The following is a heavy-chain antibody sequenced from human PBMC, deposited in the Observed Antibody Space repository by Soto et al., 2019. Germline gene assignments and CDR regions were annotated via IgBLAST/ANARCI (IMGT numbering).Heavy chain of an antibody. J-gene: IGHJ6*02. Sequence: EVQLLESGGGLVQPGGSLRLSCAASGFTFTSYAMNWVRQAPGRGLEWVSGISGSTYSADSVKGRFTISRDNSKNTLFLQMNSLRAEDTAVYYCASLGVGDWANYYYYYGMDVWGQGTTVTVSS. D-gene: IGHD2-21*02. CDR3: ASLGVGDWANYYYYYGMDV. CDR2: ISGST. V-gene: IGHV3-23*01. CDR1: GFTFTSYA.